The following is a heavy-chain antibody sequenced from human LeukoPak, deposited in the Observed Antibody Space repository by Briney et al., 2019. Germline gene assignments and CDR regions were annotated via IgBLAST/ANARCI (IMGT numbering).Heavy chain of an antibody. CDR2: VSCSRSYI. Sequence: KTGGSLRLSCAASGFTFSSYSMNWVRQAPGKGLEWVSSVSCSRSYIYYADSVKGRFTISRDNAKNSLHLQMNSLRAEDTAVYYCARDAYGSGSSVDYWGQGTLVTVSS. J-gene: IGHJ4*02. CDR1: GFTFSSYS. D-gene: IGHD3-10*01. V-gene: IGHV3-21*01. CDR3: ARDAYGSGSSVDY.